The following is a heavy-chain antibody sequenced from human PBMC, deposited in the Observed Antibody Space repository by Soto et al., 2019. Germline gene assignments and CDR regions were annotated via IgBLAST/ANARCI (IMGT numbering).Heavy chain of an antibody. V-gene: IGHV4-61*01. CDR1: GGSVSSGSYY. CDR3: ARFIAVAGFDY. D-gene: IGHD6-19*01. J-gene: IGHJ4*02. CDR2: IYYSGST. Sequence: QVQLQESGPGLVKPSETLSLTCTVSGGSVSSGSYYWSWIRQPPGKGLEWIGYIYYSGSTNYNPSLKSRVTISVDTSKNQFSLKLGSVTAADTAVYYCARFIAVAGFDYWGQGTLVTVSS.